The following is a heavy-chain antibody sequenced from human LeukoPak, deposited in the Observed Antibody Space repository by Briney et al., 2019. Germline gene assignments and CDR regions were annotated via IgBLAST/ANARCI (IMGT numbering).Heavy chain of an antibody. J-gene: IGHJ3*01. V-gene: IGHV3-7*03. CDR2: INSDGSEG. Sequence: GGSLRLSCAVSGFTFSGFWMSWSRQAPGKGLEWVASINSDGSEGYYADVVKGRFTISRDNAKNSLYLQINSLRAEDTAVYCCARSSYSSSSSVWGQGTMVTVSS. CDR3: ARSSYSSSSSV. CDR1: GFTFSGFW. D-gene: IGHD6-6*01.